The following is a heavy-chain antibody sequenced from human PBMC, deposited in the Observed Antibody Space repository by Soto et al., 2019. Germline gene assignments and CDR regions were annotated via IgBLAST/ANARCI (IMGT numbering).Heavy chain of an antibody. D-gene: IGHD3-10*01. CDR1: DYSISNGYD. J-gene: IGHJ5*01. Sequence: SETLSLTWAVSDYSISNGYDWGWIRQPPGKGLEWIGSIYYSGNTYYNPSLNSRVTISVDTSKNQFSLKWNSGTAADSAVYYCARQRYGWGPNWCDSGGQGTLVTV. CDR3: ARQRYGWGPNWCDS. V-gene: IGHV4-38-2*01. CDR2: IYYSGNT.